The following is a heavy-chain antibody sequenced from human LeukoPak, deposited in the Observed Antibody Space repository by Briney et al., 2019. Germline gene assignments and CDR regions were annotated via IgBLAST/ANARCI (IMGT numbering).Heavy chain of an antibody. Sequence: TGGSLRLSCVGSGLTFINYWMSWVRQAPGKGLEWVANIKQDGSEKYYVDSVEGRFTISRDNAKNSLSLQMNSLRGEDTAVYYCVRALGSSSADYWGQGTLVTVSS. CDR3: VRALGSSSADY. CDR1: GLTFINYW. D-gene: IGHD6-6*01. CDR2: IKQDGSEK. V-gene: IGHV3-7*01. J-gene: IGHJ4*02.